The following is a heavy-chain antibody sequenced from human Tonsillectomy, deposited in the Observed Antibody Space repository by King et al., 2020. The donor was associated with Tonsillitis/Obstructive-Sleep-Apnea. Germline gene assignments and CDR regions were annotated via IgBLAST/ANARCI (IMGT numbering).Heavy chain of an antibody. V-gene: IGHV3-7*04. CDR1: GFTFSSYW. Sequence: VQLVESGGGLVQPGGSLRLSCAASGFTFSSYWMTWVRQAPGKGLEWVANIKQDGSEKYYVDSVKGRFTISRDNAKNSLYLQMNSLSAEDTAVYSCARDHYSGYDGTSGYMDVWGKGTTVTVSS. D-gene: IGHD5-12*01. CDR3: ARDHYSGYDGTSGYMDV. J-gene: IGHJ6*03. CDR2: IKQDGSEK.